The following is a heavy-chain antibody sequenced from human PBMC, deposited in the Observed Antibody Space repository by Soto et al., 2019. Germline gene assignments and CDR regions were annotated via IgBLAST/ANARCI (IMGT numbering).Heavy chain of an antibody. D-gene: IGHD1-26*01. CDR3: AKVIVGSTAWFDP. V-gene: IGHV3-23*01. CDR2: ISGSGGST. CDR1: GFTFSSYA. J-gene: IGHJ5*02. Sequence: EVQLLESGGGLVQPGGSLRLSCAASGFTFSSYAMSWVRQAPGKGLEWVSAISGSGGSTYYAASVKGRLTISRDNSKNTLYLQMNSLRVEDTAVYYCAKVIVGSTAWFDPWGQGTLVTVSS.